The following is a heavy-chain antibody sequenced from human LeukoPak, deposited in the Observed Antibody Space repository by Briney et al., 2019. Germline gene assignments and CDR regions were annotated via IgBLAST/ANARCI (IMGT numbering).Heavy chain of an antibody. Sequence: PGGSLRLSCAASGFTFSSYWMHWVRQAPGKGLEWVSGINWNGGSTGYADSVKGRFTISRDNAKNSLYLQMNSLRAEDTALYYCARGYYDFWSGQPDHLDYWGQGTLVTVSS. J-gene: IGHJ4*02. CDR1: GFTFSSYW. D-gene: IGHD3-3*01. CDR2: INWNGGST. V-gene: IGHV3-20*04. CDR3: ARGYYDFWSGQPDHLDY.